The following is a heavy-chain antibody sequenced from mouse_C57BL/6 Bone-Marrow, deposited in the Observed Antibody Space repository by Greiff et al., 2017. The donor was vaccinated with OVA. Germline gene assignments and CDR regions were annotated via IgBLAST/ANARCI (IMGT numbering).Heavy chain of an antibody. J-gene: IGHJ2*01. Sequence: VQLQQPGAELVRPGSSVKLSCKASGYTFTSYWMDWVKQRPGQGLEWIGNIYPSDSETHYNQKFKDKATLTVDKSSSTAYMQLSSLTSEDSAVYYCARGLGRDYFDYWGQGTTLTVSS. CDR2: IYPSDSET. D-gene: IGHD4-1*01. CDR1: GYTFTSYW. CDR3: ARGLGRDYFDY. V-gene: IGHV1-61*01.